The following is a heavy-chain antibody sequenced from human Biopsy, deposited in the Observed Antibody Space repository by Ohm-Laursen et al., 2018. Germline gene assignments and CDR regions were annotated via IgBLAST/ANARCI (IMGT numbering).Heavy chain of an antibody. V-gene: IGHV3-9*01. CDR1: GFTFENYA. CDR3: AKASGYSSGWPIDY. Sequence: SLRLSCAASGFTFENYAVNWVRQAPGKGLEWVSGISWNSGSVVYADSVKGRFTISRDNAKNSLYLQMHSLRAEDTAFYYCAKASGYSSGWPIDYWGQGNLVTVSS. J-gene: IGHJ4*02. D-gene: IGHD6-19*01. CDR2: ISWNSGSV.